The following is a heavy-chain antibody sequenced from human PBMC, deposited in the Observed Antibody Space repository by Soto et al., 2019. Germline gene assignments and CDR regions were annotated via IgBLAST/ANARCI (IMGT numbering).Heavy chain of an antibody. D-gene: IGHD3-3*01. Sequence: SETLSLTCTVSGGSISSYYWSWIRQPPGKGLEWIGYIYYSGSTNYNPSLKSRVTISVDTSKNQFSLKLSSVTAADTAVYYCARDLRDFWSVNWFDPWGQGTLVTVSS. CDR3: ARDLRDFWSVNWFDP. J-gene: IGHJ5*02. V-gene: IGHV4-59*01. CDR2: IYYSGST. CDR1: GGSISSYY.